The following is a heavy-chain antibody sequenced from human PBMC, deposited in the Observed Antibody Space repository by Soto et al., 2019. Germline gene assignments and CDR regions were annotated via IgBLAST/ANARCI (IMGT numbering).Heavy chain of an antibody. CDR2: ISYDGSNK. J-gene: IGHJ6*02. Sequence: QVQLVESGGGVVQPGRSLRLSCAASGFTFSSYGMHWVRQAPGKGLEWVAVISYDGSNKYYADSVKGRFTISRDNSKNTLYLQMNSLRSEDTAVYYCARFVAGKYYYYGMDVWGQGTTVTVSS. CDR1: GFTFSSYG. D-gene: IGHD6-19*01. V-gene: IGHV3-30*03. CDR3: ARFVAGKYYYYGMDV.